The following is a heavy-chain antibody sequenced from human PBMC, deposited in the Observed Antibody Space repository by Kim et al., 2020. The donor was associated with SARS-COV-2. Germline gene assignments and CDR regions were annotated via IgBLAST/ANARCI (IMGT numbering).Heavy chain of an antibody. J-gene: IGHJ2*01. Sequence: GGSLRLSCAASGFTFSSYSMNWVRQAPGKGLEWVSSISSSSSYIYYADSVKGRFTISRDNAKNSLYLQMNSLRAEDTAVYYCARDLVDTAMVTPTAYWYFDLWGRGTLVTVSS. CDR2: ISSSSSYI. CDR3: ARDLVDTAMVTPTAYWYFDL. CDR1: GFTFSSYS. D-gene: IGHD5-18*01. V-gene: IGHV3-21*04.